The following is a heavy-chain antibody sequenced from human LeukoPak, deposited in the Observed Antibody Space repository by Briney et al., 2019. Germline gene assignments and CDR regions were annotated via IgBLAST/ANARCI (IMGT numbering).Heavy chain of an antibody. Sequence: GGSLRLSCAASGFTFSSYAMSWVRQAPGKGLEWVSAISGSGASTYYADSVKGRFTISRDNSKNTLYLQMNSLRAEDTAVYYCAKDTFGTGGFDYWGQGTLVTVSS. CDR3: AKDTFGTGGFDY. CDR1: GFTFSSYA. V-gene: IGHV3-23*01. J-gene: IGHJ4*02. D-gene: IGHD1-1*01. CDR2: ISGSGAST.